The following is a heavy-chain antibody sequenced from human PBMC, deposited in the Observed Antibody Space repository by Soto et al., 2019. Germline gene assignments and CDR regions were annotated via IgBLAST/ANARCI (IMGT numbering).Heavy chain of an antibody. D-gene: IGHD5-18*01. CDR1: GGSIRNSGYY. V-gene: IGHV4-31*03. J-gene: IGHJ3*02. CDR2: IFHTGNT. Sequence: QVQLEESGPGLVKPSQTLSLTCTVSGGSIRNSGYYGTWIRQFPGKGLEWIGYIFHTGNTYYNPSLRSRLSISVDTSKHQFSLRLSSVTAADTAVYYCATRGHTYGNAFDIWGQGTLVTVSS. CDR3: ATRGHTYGNAFDI.